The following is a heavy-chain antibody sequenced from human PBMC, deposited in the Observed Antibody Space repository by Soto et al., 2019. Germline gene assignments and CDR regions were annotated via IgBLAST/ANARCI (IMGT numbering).Heavy chain of an antibody. CDR1: GGSISSGGYS. J-gene: IGHJ4*02. V-gene: IGHV4-30-2*01. CDR2: IYHSGST. Sequence: PSETLSLTCAVSGGSISSGGYSWSWIRQPPGKGLEWIGYIYHSGSTYYNPSLKGRVTISVDRSKNQFSLKLSSVTAADTAVYYCARVARLTYYYDSSGHEAFDYWGQGTLVTVSS. CDR3: ARVARLTYYYDSSGHEAFDY. D-gene: IGHD3-22*01.